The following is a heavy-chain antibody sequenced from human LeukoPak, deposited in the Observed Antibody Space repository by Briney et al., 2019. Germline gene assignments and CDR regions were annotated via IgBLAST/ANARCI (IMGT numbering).Heavy chain of an antibody. V-gene: IGHV4-34*01. Sequence: ASETLSLTCAVYGGSFSGYYWSWIRQPPGKGLEWIGEINHSGSTNYNPSLKSRVTISVDTSKNQFSLKLSSVTAADTAVYYCARGRSGYSSSWRHAYFDYWGQGTLVTVSS. CDR1: GGSFSGYY. D-gene: IGHD6-13*01. CDR3: ARGRSGYSSSWRHAYFDY. J-gene: IGHJ4*02. CDR2: INHSGST.